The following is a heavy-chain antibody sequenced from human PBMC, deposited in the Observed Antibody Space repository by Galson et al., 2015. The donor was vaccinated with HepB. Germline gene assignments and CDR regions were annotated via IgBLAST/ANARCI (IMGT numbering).Heavy chain of an antibody. Sequence: ETLSLTCAVYGGSFSGYYWSWIRQPPGKGLEWIGSIYYSGSTYYNPSLKSRVTISVDTSKNQFSLKLSSVTAADTAVYYCARGEMAAAGPLQIWGQGTMVTVSS. J-gene: IGHJ3*02. CDR1: GGSFSGYY. V-gene: IGHV4-34*01. CDR2: IYYSGST. CDR3: ARGEMAAAGPLQI. D-gene: IGHD6-13*01.